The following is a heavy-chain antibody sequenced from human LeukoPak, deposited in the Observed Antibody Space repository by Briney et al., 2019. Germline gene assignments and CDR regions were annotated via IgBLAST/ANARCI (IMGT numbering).Heavy chain of an antibody. CDR1: GYTFTSYG. Sequence: ASVKVSCKASGYTFTSYGISWVRQAPGQGLEWMGWISAYNGNTNYAQKLQGRVTMTTDTSTSTAYMELRSLRSDDTAVYYCARPVFRYFDWQYYFDYWGREPWSPSPQ. CDR2: ISAYNGNT. D-gene: IGHD3-9*01. J-gene: IGHJ4*02. V-gene: IGHV1-18*01. CDR3: ARPVFRYFDWQYYFDY.